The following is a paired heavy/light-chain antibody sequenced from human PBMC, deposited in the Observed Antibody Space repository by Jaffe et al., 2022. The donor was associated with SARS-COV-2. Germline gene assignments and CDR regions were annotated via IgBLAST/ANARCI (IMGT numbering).Heavy chain of an antibody. CDR1: GFTFTSYA. D-gene: IGHD5-12*01. CDR3: AREQFGYGSLPLDF. CDR2: VNSNGEIT. Sequence: EVQLVESGGGLVQPGGSLRVSCAASGFTFTSYAMHWVRQTPGKGLEYISSVNSNGEITYYASSVKGRFTISRDNSKNTLYLQMGSLRTEDMAVYYCAREQFGYGSLPLDFWGQGTLVTVSS. J-gene: IGHJ4*02. V-gene: IGHV3-64*01.
Light chain of an antibody. CDR3: QQYKNWPPET. CDR2: GAS. CDR1: QSVSSN. Sequence: IVMTQSPATLSVSPGERATLSCRASQSVSSNLAWYQQKPGQAPRLLIYGASTRATGVPARFSGSGSGTEFTLTISSLQSEDFAVYYCQQYKNWPPETFGGGTKVEI. V-gene: IGKV3-15*01. J-gene: IGKJ4*01.